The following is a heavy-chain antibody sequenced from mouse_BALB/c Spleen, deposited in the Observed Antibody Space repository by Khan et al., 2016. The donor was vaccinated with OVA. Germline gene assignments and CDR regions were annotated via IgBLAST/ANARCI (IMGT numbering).Heavy chain of an antibody. CDR3: ARSTYYGNPYAMDY. CDR1: GYTFTSYV. D-gene: IGHD2-10*01. J-gene: IGHJ4*01. Sequence: MQLEESGPELVKPGASVKMSCKASGYTFTSYVMHWVKQKPGQGLEWIGYINPYNDGTKSNEKFKGKATLTSDKSSSTSYMELSSLTSEDSAVYYCARSTYYGNPYAMDYWGQGTSVTVSS. V-gene: IGHV1S136*01. CDR2: INPYNDGT.